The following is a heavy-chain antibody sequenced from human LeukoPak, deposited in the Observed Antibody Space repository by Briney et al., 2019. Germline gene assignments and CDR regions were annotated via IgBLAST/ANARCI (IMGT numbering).Heavy chain of an antibody. CDR1: EFSVGSNY. CDR2: IYSGGST. J-gene: IGHJ4*02. V-gene: IGHV3-66*01. D-gene: IGHD1-26*01. Sequence: GGSLRLSCAASEFSVGSNYMTWVRQAPGKGLEWVSLIYSGGSTYYADSVKGRLTISRDNSKNMLYLQMNSLRAEDTAVYYCATSKYSGSYWGQGTLVTVSS. CDR3: ATSKYSGSY.